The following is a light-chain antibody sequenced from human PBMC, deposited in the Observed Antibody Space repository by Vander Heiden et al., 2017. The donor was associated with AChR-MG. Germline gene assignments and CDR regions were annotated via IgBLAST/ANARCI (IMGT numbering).Light chain of an antibody. CDR3: QQYHSYPLT. V-gene: IGKV1-16*02. CDR1: QDISNY. CDR2: ATS. Sequence: DIQMTQSPSSLSASLGDRVTITCRASQDISNYLACFQQKPGKAPKSLIYATSILQSGVPSKFRGSGSGTDYTLTISSLQPEDFATYYCQQYHSYPLTFGGGTKVEIK. J-gene: IGKJ4*01.